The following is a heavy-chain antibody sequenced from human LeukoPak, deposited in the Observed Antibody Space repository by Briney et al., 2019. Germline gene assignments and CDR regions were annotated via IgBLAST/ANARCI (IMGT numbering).Heavy chain of an antibody. D-gene: IGHD1-26*01. CDR2: IYSGDST. Sequence: GGSLRLSCAASGLTVSLNYISWVRQAPGKGLEWVSVIYSGDSTFYADSVKGRFTISRDNSKNTVFLQMNSLRVEDTAVYYCARRLGGSSQRDYWGQGTLVTVSS. CDR3: ARRLGGSSQRDY. J-gene: IGHJ4*02. V-gene: IGHV3-66*04. CDR1: GLTVSLNY.